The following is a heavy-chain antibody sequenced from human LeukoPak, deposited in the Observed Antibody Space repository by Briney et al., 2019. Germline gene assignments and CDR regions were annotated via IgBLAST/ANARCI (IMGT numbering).Heavy chain of an antibody. D-gene: IGHD6-6*01. CDR1: GGSISSYY. V-gene: IGHV4-4*07. J-gene: IGHJ5*02. CDR3: ARDLGSSVAPNWFDP. Sequence: RASETLSLTCTVSGGSISSYYWSWIRQPAGKGLEWIGRIYTSGSTNYNPSLKSRVTMSVDTSKNQFSLKLSSVTAADTAVYYCARDLGSSVAPNWFDPWGQGTLVTVSS. CDR2: IYTSGST.